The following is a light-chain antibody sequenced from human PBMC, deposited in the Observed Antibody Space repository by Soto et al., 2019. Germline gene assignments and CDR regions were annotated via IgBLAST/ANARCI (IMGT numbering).Light chain of an antibody. CDR2: EVS. V-gene: IGLV2-14*01. CDR1: SSDVGGYNY. Sequence: QSVLAQPASVSGSPGQSITISCTGTSSDVGGYNYVSWYQQHPGKAPKLIIFEVSNRPSGISPRFSGSKSGNTASLTISGLQAEDEADYYCNSYTSSSTLVFGGGTKVTVL. CDR3: NSYTSSSTLV. J-gene: IGLJ2*01.